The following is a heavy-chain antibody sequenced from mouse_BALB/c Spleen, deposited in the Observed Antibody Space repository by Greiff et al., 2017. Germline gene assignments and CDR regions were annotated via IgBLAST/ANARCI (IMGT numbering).Heavy chain of an antibody. CDR3: ARQEVDYDGNWYFDV. V-gene: IGHV5-6*02. CDR2: ISSGGCYT. D-gene: IGHD2-4*01. J-gene: IGHJ1*01. Sequence: EVMLVESGGDLVKPGGSLKLSCAASGFTFSSYGMSWVRQTPDKSLEWVATISSGGCYTYYPDSVKGRFTISSDNAKNTLYLQMSSLKSEDTAMYYCARQEVDYDGNWYFDVWGAGTTVTVSA. CDR1: GFTFSSYG.